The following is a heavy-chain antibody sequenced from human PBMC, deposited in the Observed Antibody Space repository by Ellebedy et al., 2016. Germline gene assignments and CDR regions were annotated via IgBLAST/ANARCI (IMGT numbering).Heavy chain of an antibody. V-gene: IGHV3-43*01. CDR1: GFKFHEYT. CDR2: ISWNGGST. J-gene: IGHJ4*02. CDR3: AKDRYDFWSGYYLTDY. Sequence: GGSLRLXCAASGFKFHEYTMHWFRQTPGKGLEWVSLISWNGGSTYYADSVKGRFIISRDKSRNSLYLQMDTLRTEDTALYYCAKDRYDFWSGYYLTDYWGQGTLVTVSS. D-gene: IGHD3-3*01.